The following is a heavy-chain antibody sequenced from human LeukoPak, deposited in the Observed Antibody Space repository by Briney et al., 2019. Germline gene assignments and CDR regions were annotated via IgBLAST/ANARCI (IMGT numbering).Heavy chain of an antibody. J-gene: IGHJ4*02. CDR3: ARDATLIPGTVYFDY. V-gene: IGHV3-43D*03. CDR1: GFTFDDYA. CDR2: ISWDGGST. D-gene: IGHD2-15*01. Sequence: GGSLRLSCAASGFTFDDYAMHWVRQAPGKGLEWVSLISWDGGSTYYADSMKGRFTISRDNAKNSLYLQMNSLRGEDTAIYYCARDATLIPGTVYFDYWGQGALVTVSS.